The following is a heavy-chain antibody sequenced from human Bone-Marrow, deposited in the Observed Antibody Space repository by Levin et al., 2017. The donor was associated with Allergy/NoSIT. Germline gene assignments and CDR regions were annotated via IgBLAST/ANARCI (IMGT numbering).Heavy chain of an antibody. CDR2: ISWDASTT. D-gene: IGHD6-19*01. V-gene: IGHV3-43*01. CDR1: GFTFNDYT. CDR3: AKDLSPRKAVTGNIEY. Sequence: GGSLRLSCAASGFTFNDYTMHWVRQAPQRGLEWVSLISWDASTTYYADSVRGRFTISRDNSKNALYLQMNSLTTEDTALYYCAKDLSPRKAVTGNIEYWGQGTLVTVSS. J-gene: IGHJ4*02.